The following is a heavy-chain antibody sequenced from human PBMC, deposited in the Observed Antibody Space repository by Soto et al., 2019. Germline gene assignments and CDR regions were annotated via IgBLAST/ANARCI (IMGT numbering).Heavy chain of an antibody. Sequence: QVQLVESGGGVVQPGRSLRLSCAASGFTCSSYAMHWVRQAPGTGLEWVAVISYDGSNKYYADSVKGRFTISRDNSKNTLYLQMNSLRAEDTAVYYCARDARIAAAGSLFDYWGQGTLVTVSS. J-gene: IGHJ4*02. CDR3: ARDARIAAAGSLFDY. D-gene: IGHD6-13*01. CDR1: GFTCSSYA. V-gene: IGHV3-30-3*01. CDR2: ISYDGSNK.